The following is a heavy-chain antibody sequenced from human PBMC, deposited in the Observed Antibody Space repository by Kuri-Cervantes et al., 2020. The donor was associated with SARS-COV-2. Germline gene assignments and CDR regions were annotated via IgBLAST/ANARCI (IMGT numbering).Heavy chain of an antibody. Sequence: GGSMTPSCALSGFRPNNFAIHWVRQAPSKGLEWVSLVPYEVTIQSYADSVKGRFTVSRDNSANTVFLEMNSLRTGDTAVYYCAKSRAPFHLSRYLSNPDPWGQGTLVTVSS. J-gene: IGHJ5*01. CDR3: AKSRAPFHLSRYLSNPDP. CDR2: VPYEVTIQ. CDR1: GFRPNNFA. V-gene: IGHV3-30*02. D-gene: IGHD2-15*01.